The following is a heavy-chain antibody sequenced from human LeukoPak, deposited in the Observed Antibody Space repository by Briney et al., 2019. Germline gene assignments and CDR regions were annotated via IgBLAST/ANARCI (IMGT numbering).Heavy chain of an antibody. CDR2: ISGSGGST. D-gene: IGHD3-3*01. V-gene: IGHV3-23*01. J-gene: IGHJ4*02. CDR3: AEDVVDDFWSGYDY. Sequence: PGGSLRLSCAASGFTFSNHAMSWVRQAPGKGLEWVSAISGSGGSTYYADSVKGRFTISRDNSKNTLYLQMNSLRAEDTAVYYCAEDVVDDFWSGYDYWGQGTLVTVSS. CDR1: GFTFSNHA.